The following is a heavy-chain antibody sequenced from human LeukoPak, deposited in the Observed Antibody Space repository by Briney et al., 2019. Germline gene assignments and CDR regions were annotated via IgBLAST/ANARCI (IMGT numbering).Heavy chain of an antibody. CDR3: ARDPYSNYFDY. CDR2: INPNNGGT. CDR1: GYTFTSYY. V-gene: IGHV1-2*02. J-gene: IGHJ4*02. D-gene: IGHD5-18*01. Sequence: GASVKVSCKASGYTFTSYYMHWVRQAPGQGLEWMGWINPNNGGTNYAQKFQGRVTMTRDTSISTAYMELNRLRSDDTAVYYCARDPYSNYFDYWGQGTLVTVSS.